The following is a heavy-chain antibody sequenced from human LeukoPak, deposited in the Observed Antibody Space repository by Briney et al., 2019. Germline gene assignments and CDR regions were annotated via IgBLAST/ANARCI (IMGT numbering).Heavy chain of an antibody. CDR3: AKDRYGDYGDFQH. J-gene: IGHJ1*01. CDR2: ISWNSGSI. V-gene: IGHV3-9*01. CDR1: GFTFDDYA. D-gene: IGHD4-17*01. Sequence: PGGSLRLSCAASGFTFDDYAMHWVRHAPGKGLEWVSGISWNSGSIGYADSVKGRFTISRDNAKNSLYLQMNSLRAEDTALYYCAKDRYGDYGDFQHWGQGTLVTVSS.